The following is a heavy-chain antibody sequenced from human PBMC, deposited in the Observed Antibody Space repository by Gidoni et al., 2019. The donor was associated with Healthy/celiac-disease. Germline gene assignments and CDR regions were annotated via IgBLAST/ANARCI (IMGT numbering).Heavy chain of an antibody. CDR1: GFTVSSYA. Sequence: EVQLLESGGGLVQPGGYLRPSCAASGFTVSSYAMSWVRQAPGKGLEWVSAISGSGGSTYYADSVKGRFTISRDNSKNTLYLQMNSLRAEDTAVYYCAKDSVAGPTQGFDPWGQGTLVTVSS. D-gene: IGHD6-19*01. V-gene: IGHV3-23*01. J-gene: IGHJ5*02. CDR3: AKDSVAGPTQGFDP. CDR2: ISGSGGST.